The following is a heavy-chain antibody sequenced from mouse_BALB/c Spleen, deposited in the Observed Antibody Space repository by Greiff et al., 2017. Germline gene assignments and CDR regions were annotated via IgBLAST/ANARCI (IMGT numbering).Heavy chain of an antibody. D-gene: IGHD2-1*01. V-gene: IGHV2-2*02. J-gene: IGHJ4*01. CDR3: ARKGGYGIYAMDY. CDR1: GFSLTSYG. CDR2: IWSGGST. Sequence: VKLVESGPGLVQPSQSLSITCTVSGFSLTSYGVHWVRQSPGKGLEWLGVIWSGGSTDYNAAFISRLSISKDNSKSQVFFKMNSLQANDTAIYYCARKGGYGIYAMDYWGQGTSVTVSS.